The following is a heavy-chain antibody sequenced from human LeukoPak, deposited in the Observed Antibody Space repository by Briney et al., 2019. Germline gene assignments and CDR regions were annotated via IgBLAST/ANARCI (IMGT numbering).Heavy chain of an antibody. Sequence: PGRSLRLSCAASGFTFSNYVLHWVRQAPGKGLEWMTAISYDGNSEYYADSVKGQFTISRDNSKNTLFLQMNSLRPEDTAVYYCARGSYYDSSGYFDYWGQGTLVTVSS. CDR3: ARGSYYDSSGYFDY. D-gene: IGHD3-22*01. CDR2: ISYDGNSE. J-gene: IGHJ4*02. V-gene: IGHV3-30-3*01. CDR1: GFTFSNYV.